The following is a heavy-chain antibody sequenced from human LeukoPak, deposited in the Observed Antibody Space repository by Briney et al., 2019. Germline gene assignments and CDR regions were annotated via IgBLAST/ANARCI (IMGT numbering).Heavy chain of an antibody. CDR3: ARDPDYGGKPGAFDI. CDR1: GGSISSHY. Sequence: SETLSLTCTVSGGSISSHYWSWIRQPPGKGLEWIGYIHYSGSTNYNPSLKSRVTISVDTSKNQFSLKLSSVTAADTAVYYCARDPDYGGKPGAFDIWGQGTMVTVSS. CDR2: IHYSGST. J-gene: IGHJ3*02. D-gene: IGHD4-23*01. V-gene: IGHV4-59*11.